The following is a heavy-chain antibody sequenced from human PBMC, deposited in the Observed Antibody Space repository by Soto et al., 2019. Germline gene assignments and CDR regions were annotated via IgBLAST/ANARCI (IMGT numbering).Heavy chain of an antibody. D-gene: IGHD3-3*01. CDR2: IYYSGST. CDR3: ARDNILGILYGGMDV. J-gene: IGHJ6*02. CDR1: GGSISSGDYY. V-gene: IGHV4-30-4*01. Sequence: SETLSLTCTVSGGSISSGDYYWGWIRQPPGKGLEWIGYIYYSGSTYYNPSLKSRVTISVDTSKNQFSLKLSSVTAADTAVYYCARDNILGILYGGMDVWGQGTTVTVSS.